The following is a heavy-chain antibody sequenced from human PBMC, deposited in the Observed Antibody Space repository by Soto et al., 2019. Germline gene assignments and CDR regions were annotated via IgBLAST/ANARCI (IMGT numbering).Heavy chain of an antibody. D-gene: IGHD3-10*01. CDR2: INAGTGNT. J-gene: IGHJ4*02. Sequence: GASVKVSCKASGYTFTSYAIHWVRQAPGQRLEWMGWINAGTGNTKYSQKFQGRVTMTRDTSASTAYMELSSLRSEDTAVYYCARSSYYGSGRYTIPPDYWGQGTLVTVSS. CDR1: GYTFTSYA. V-gene: IGHV1-3*01. CDR3: ARSSYYGSGRYTIPPDY.